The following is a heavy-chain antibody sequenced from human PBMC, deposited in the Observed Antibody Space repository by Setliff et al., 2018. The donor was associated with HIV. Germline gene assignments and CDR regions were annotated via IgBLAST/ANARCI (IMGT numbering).Heavy chain of an antibody. V-gene: IGHV3-74*01. Sequence: GGSLGLSCAASGFTFSGYWMHWVRQAPGKGLVWVSRINSDGSSTTYADSVKGRFTISRDNAKNTLYLQMNSLRAEDTAVYYCARGGSNSWSPFDYWGQGTLVTVSS. CDR2: INSDGSST. CDR1: GFTFSGYW. J-gene: IGHJ4*02. CDR3: ARGGSNSWSPFDY. D-gene: IGHD6-13*01.